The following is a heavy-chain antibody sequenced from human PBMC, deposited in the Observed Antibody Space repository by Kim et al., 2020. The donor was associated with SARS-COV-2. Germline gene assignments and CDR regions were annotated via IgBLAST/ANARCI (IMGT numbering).Heavy chain of an antibody. CDR2: IYYSGST. CDR1: GGSISSSSYY. V-gene: IGHV4-39*01. J-gene: IGHJ2*01. D-gene: IGHD4-17*01. Sequence: SETLSLTCTVSGGSISSSSYYWGWIRQPPGKGLEWIGSIYYSGSTYYNPSLKSRVTISVDTSKNQFSLKLSSVTAADTAVYYCARQHGDWVPWYFDLWCR. CDR3: ARQHGDWVPWYFDL.